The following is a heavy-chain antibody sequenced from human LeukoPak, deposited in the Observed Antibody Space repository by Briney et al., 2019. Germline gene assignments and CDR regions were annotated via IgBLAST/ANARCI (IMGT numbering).Heavy chain of an antibody. CDR3: ARDFGVIRRS. CDR2: IGSSGNTI. D-gene: IGHD3-3*01. J-gene: IGHJ5*02. Sequence: GGSLRLSCAASGFTFSDNGMNWVRQAPEKGLEWISYIGSSGNTIFYADSVKGRFTISRDDSKNTLFLQMSSLRPEDTAVYYCARDFGVIRRSWGQGTLVSVSS. V-gene: IGHV3-48*01. CDR1: GFTFSDNG.